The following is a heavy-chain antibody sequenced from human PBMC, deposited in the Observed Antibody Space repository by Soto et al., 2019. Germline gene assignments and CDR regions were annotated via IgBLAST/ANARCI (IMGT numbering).Heavy chain of an antibody. CDR2: IKQDGSEK. J-gene: IGHJ5*02. CDR1: GFTFSSYW. D-gene: IGHD6-19*01. CDR3: ARGIAVARPPQLWFHP. V-gene: IGHV3-7*03. Sequence: SLRLSCAASGFTFSSYWMSWVRQAPGKGLEWVANIKQDGSEKYYVDSVKGRFTISRDNAKNSLYLQMNSLRAEDTAVYYCARGIAVARPPQLWFHPRGQGTLVTVSS.